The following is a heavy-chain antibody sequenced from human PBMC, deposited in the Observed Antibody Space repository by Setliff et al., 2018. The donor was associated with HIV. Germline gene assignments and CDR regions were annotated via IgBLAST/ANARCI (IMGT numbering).Heavy chain of an antibody. Sequence: SGPTLVNPTQTLKLTCTFSGFSLTTSGMSVSWIRQPPGKALEWLARIDWDDDKYHSTSLKTRLTISKYTSKNQVVLTMTNMDPVDTATYFCARPTIAVAATEAFDIWCQWTMVTGSS. CDR3: ARPTIAVAATEAFDI. D-gene: IGHD6-19*01. CDR2: IDWDDDK. V-gene: IGHV2-70*11. CDR1: GFSLTTSGMS. J-gene: IGHJ3*02.